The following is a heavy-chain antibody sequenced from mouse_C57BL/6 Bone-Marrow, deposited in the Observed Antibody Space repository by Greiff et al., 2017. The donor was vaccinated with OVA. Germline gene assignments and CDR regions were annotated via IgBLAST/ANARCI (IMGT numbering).Heavy chain of an antibody. CDR2: IYPGNSDT. V-gene: IGHV1-5*01. Sequence: EVQLQQSGTVLARPGASVKMSCKTSGYTFTSYWMHWVNQRPGQGLAWIGAIYPGNSDTSYNQKFKGKANLTADTSASAAYLELNSLTNEDSAVDDCTRGPYSHDAMDYWGQGTSVTVSS. J-gene: IGHJ4*01. CDR1: GYTFTSYW. CDR3: TRGPYSHDAMDY. D-gene: IGHD2-12*01.